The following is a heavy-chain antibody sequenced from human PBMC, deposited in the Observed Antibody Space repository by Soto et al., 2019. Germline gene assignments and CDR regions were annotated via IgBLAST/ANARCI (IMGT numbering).Heavy chain of an antibody. CDR2: ISNNGAYT. CDR1: GFTFSNYA. D-gene: IGHD2-15*01. J-gene: IGHJ4*02. CDR3: AKAPLGYCSDTLCYAFDY. Sequence: GGSLRLSCVASGFTFSNYAMSWVRQAPGKGLEWVAAISNNGAYTYHADSVKGRFTISRDNSRNTLYLQMNSLRAEDTAIYYCAKAPLGYCSDTLCYAFDYWGQGTLVTVSS. V-gene: IGHV3-23*01.